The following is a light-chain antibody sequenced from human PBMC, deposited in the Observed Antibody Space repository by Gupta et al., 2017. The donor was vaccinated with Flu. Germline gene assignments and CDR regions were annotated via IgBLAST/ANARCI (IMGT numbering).Light chain of an antibody. Sequence: EIAMPQSPATLSVSPGERATPSCRASQSVSSNLAWYQQKPGQAPRLLIYDASTRATGVPARFSGSGSGTEFTLTISSLQSEDFAVYYCQQYNNWPLTFGGGTKVEIK. J-gene: IGKJ4*01. CDR2: DAS. CDR1: QSVSSN. V-gene: IGKV3-15*01. CDR3: QQYNNWPLT.